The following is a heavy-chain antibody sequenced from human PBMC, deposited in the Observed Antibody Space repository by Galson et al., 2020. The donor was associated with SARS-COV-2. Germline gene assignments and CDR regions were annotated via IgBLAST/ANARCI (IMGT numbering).Heavy chain of an antibody. CDR3: ARLDAYGPGY. J-gene: IGHJ4*02. D-gene: IGHD2-21*01. Sequence: TGGSLRLSCAASGFSFSNYEMNWVRQAPGKGLEGISYISSSGRTIHYADSVKGRFTISRDKAKSSLSLQMNSLRAEDTAVYYCARLDAYGPGYWGQGTLVTVSS. CDR2: ISSSGRTI. CDR1: GFSFSNYE. V-gene: IGHV3-48*03.